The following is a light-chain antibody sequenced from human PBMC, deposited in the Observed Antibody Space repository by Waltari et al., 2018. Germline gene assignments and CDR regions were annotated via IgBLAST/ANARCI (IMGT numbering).Light chain of an antibody. CDR2: GAS. Sequence: EIVLTQSPGTLSLSPGERATLSCRASQSVSSSYLSWYQQKPGQAPRLLIYGASTRATGIPDRLSGSGSGTDFTLTISRLEPEDFAVYYCQQYGNSPATFGGGTKVEIK. CDR3: QQYGNSPAT. V-gene: IGKV3-20*01. J-gene: IGKJ4*01. CDR1: QSVSSSY.